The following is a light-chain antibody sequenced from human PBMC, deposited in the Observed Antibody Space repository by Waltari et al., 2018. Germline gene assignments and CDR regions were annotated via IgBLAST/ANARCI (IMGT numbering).Light chain of an antibody. Sequence: DIVLTQSPAILSLSPGERASLSCRASQSVTTYLAWYQQKPGPAPRLLIYDTSNRATGIPARFSGSGFGTDFTLTISSLEPEDFAVYYCQQRRDWPLTFGGGTKVEIK. CDR2: DTS. V-gene: IGKV3-11*01. CDR3: QQRRDWPLT. CDR1: QSVTTY. J-gene: IGKJ4*01.